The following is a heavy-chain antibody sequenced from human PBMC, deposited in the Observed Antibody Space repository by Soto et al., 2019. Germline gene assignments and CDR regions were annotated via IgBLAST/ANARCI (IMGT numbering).Heavy chain of an antibody. D-gene: IGHD3-3*01. CDR2: INAGNDNT. V-gene: IGHV1-3*01. CDR3: ARVGHYYYGMDV. Sequence: QVQLVQSGAEVKKPGASVKVSCKASGYTFTTYVMHWVRQAPGQRLEWMGWINAGNDNTKYSQKFQGRVTITRDTSASTVYMELSSLSSEDTAVYYCARVGHYYYGMDVCGQGTTVTVSS. J-gene: IGHJ6*02. CDR1: GYTFTTYV.